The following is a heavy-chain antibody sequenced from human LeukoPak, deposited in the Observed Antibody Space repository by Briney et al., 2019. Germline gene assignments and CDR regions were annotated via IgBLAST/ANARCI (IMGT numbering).Heavy chain of an antibody. CDR1: GGSISSSSYY. CDR2: IYYSGST. CDR3: ARGGAPFSYYYMDV. Sequence: SETLSLTGTVSGGSISSSSYYWGWIRQPPGKGLEWIGSIYYSGSTYYNPSLKSRVTISVDTSKNQFSLKLSSVTAADTAVYYCARGGAPFSYYYMDVWGKGTTVTVSS. D-gene: IGHD3-16*01. J-gene: IGHJ6*03. V-gene: IGHV4-39*07.